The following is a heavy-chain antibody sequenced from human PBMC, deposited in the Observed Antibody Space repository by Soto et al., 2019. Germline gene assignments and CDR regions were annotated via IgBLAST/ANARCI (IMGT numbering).Heavy chain of an antibody. CDR1: GGSISSGGYY. CDR3: ARTPHCSSTSRYYYYYYMDV. V-gene: IGHV4-31*03. Sequence: PSETLSLTCTVSGGSISSGGYYWSWIRQHPGKGLEWIGYIYYSGSTYYNPSLKSRVTISVDTSKNQFSLKLSSVTAADTAVYYCARTPHCSSTSRYYYYYYMDVWGTGTTVTVSS. D-gene: IGHD2-2*01. J-gene: IGHJ6*03. CDR2: IYYSGST.